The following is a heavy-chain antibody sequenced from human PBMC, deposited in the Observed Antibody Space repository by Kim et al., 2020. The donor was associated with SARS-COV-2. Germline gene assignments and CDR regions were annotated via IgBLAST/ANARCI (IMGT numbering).Heavy chain of an antibody. Sequence: ASVKVSCKASGYTFTSYAMHWVRQAPGQRLEWMGWINAGNGNTKYSQKFQGRVTITRDTSASTAYMELSSLRSEDTAVYYCARNPPERYCSSTSCYYYYYRDVWGKGTTVTVSS. D-gene: IGHD2-2*01. CDR2: INAGNGNT. CDR1: GYTFTSYA. CDR3: ARNPPERYCSSTSCYYYYYRDV. J-gene: IGHJ6*03. V-gene: IGHV1-3*01.